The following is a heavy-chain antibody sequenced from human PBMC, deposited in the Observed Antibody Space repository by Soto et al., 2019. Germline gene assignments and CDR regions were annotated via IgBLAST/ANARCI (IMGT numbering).Heavy chain of an antibody. CDR2: ISGDGRST. J-gene: IGHJ3*02. Sequence: EVQLVESGGGLVQPGGSLRLSCAASGFTFSTYAMHWVRQAPGKGLEYVSLISGDGRSTYYANSVKGRFTISRDNSKNTLYLQMSSLRAEDMVVYYCARICSTTSFYGAFDIWGQGTMVIVSS. D-gene: IGHD2-2*01. V-gene: IGHV3-64*01. CDR3: ARICSTTSFYGAFDI. CDR1: GFTFSTYA.